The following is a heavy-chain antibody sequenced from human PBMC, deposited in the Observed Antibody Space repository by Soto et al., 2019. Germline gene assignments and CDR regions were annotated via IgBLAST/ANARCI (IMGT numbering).Heavy chain of an antibody. V-gene: IGHV4-31*03. CDR2: IYYSGST. D-gene: IGHD3-3*01. CDR3: ARVEGYYDFWCGSAKGPFDP. CDR1: GGSISSGGYY. J-gene: IGHJ5*02. Sequence: SATLSLTCTVSGGSISSGGYYWRWIRQHPGKGLEWIGYIYYSGSTYYNSSLKSRVTVSVDTSKNQFSLKLRAVTAADTAVYYCARVEGYYDFWCGSAKGPFDPWGQGTLVTVSS.